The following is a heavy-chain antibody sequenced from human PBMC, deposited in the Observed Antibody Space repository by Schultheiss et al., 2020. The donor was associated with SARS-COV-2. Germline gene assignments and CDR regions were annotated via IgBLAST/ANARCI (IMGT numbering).Heavy chain of an antibody. CDR3: ASRDSSGYYWYFDL. D-gene: IGHD3-22*01. CDR2: INHSGST. CDR1: GGSFSGYY. Sequence: SETLSLTCAVYGGSFSGYYWSWIRQPPGKGLEWIGEINHSGSTNYNPSLKSRVTISVDTSKNQFSLKLSSVTAADTAVYYCASRDSSGYYWYFDLWGRGTLVTVSS. V-gene: IGHV4-34*01. J-gene: IGHJ2*01.